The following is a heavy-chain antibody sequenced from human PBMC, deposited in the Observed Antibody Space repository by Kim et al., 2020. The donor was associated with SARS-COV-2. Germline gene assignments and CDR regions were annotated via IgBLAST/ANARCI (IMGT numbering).Heavy chain of an antibody. CDR2: ISAHNGNT. CDR3: ARKRNLGYCSGGGCYSTHDAFDI. Sequence: ASVKVSCKASGYTFTSYGISWGRQAPGQGLEWMGWISAHNGNTNYAQKLQGRVTMTTDTSTSTAYMELRSLRSDDTAVYYCARKRNLGYCSGGGCYSTHDAFDIWGQGTMVTVSS. CDR1: GYTFTSYG. J-gene: IGHJ3*02. D-gene: IGHD2-15*01. V-gene: IGHV1-18*01.